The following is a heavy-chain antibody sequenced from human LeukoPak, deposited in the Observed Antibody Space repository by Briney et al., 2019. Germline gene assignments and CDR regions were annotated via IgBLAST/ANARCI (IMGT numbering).Heavy chain of an antibody. D-gene: IGHD4-11*01. V-gene: IGHV4-39*07. CDR2: IYYSGST. CDR3: ARGSVTTLVFDY. CDR1: GGSISSSSYY. J-gene: IGHJ4*02. Sequence: SETLSLTCTVSGGSISSSSYYWGWIRQPPGKGLEWVGSIYYSGSTYYNPSLKSRVTISVDTSKNQFSLKLNSVTAADTAVYYCARGSVTTLVFDYWGQGTLVTVSS.